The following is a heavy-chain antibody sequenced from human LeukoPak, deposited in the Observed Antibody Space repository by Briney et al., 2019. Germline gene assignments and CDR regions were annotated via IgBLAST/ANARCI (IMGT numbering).Heavy chain of an antibody. CDR3: ARDGYADSGWYSWFDP. J-gene: IGHJ5*02. CDR2: ISSSGSTI. CDR1: GFTFSSYW. V-gene: IGHV3-48*04. Sequence: PGGSLRLSCVASGFTFSSYWMHWVRQAPGKGLEWVSYISSSGSTIYYADSVKGRFTISRDNAKNSLYLQMNSLRAEDTAVYYCARDGYADSGWYSWFDPWGQGTLVTVSS. D-gene: IGHD6-19*01.